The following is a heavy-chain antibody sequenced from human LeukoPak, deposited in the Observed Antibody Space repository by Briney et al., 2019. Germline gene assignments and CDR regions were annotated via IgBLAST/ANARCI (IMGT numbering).Heavy chain of an antibody. CDR1: GGTFSSYA. Sequence: ASVKVSCKASGGTFSSYAISWVRQAPGQGLEWMGGIIPIFGTANYAQKFQGRVTITADKSTSTAYMELSSLRSEDTAVYYCARGYCSGGSCYDDAFDIWGQGTMVTVSS. J-gene: IGHJ3*02. V-gene: IGHV1-69*06. D-gene: IGHD2-15*01. CDR2: IIPIFGTA. CDR3: ARGYCSGGSCYDDAFDI.